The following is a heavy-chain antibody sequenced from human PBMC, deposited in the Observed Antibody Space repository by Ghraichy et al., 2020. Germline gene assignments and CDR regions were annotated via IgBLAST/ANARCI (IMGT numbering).Heavy chain of an antibody. D-gene: IGHD4-17*01. CDR3: ATDDYGDSYGDY. CDR2: ISGSGGST. J-gene: IGHJ4*02. V-gene: IGHV3-23*01. Sequence: GGSLRLSCAASGFTFSSYAMSWVRQAPGKGLEWVSAISGSGGSTYYAESVKGRFTISRDNSKNTLYLQMNSLRAEDTAVYYCATDDYGDSYGDYWGQGTLVTVSS. CDR1: GFTFSSYA.